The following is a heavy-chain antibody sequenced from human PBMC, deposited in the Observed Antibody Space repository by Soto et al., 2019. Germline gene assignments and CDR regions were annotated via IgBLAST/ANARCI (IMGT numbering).Heavy chain of an antibody. CDR1: GASISSGEYY. CDR2: ICYSGTGST. CDR3: AAPDLDTTMEV. V-gene: IGHV4-31*03. D-gene: IGHD5-18*01. J-gene: IGHJ4*02. Sequence: SETLSLTCTVSGASISSGEYYWTWIRQHPGQGLEWIGYICYSGTGSTYSNPSLKSRVTIAVDTSKNQFSLKLTSVTAADTAVYYCAAPDLDTTMEVWGQGTLVTVSS.